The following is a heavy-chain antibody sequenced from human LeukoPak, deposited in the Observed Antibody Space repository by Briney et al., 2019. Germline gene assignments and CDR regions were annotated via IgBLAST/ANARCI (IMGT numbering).Heavy chain of an antibody. CDR3: AKDRLVVVAATVSD. V-gene: IGHV3-23*01. D-gene: IGHD2-15*01. CDR1: GFTFSSCA. Sequence: PGGSLRLSCAASGFTFSSCAMSWVRQAPGKGLEWVSALSGSGGSTYYADSVKGRFTISRDNSKNTLYLQMNSLRAEDTAVYYCAKDRLVVVAATVSDWGQGTLVTVSS. J-gene: IGHJ4*02. CDR2: LSGSGGST.